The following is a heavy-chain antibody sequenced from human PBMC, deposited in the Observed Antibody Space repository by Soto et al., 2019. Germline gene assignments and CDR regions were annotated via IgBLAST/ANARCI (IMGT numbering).Heavy chain of an antibody. CDR3: VRDSSGWHWYFDL. D-gene: IGHD6-19*01. J-gene: IGHJ2*01. CDR2: TYYRSKWYN. V-gene: IGHV6-1*01. CDR1: GDSVSSDTAT. Sequence: QEQLQQSGPGLVKPSQTLSLICAISGDSVSSDTATWSWIRQSPSRGLEWLGRTYYRSKWYNDYAASVKSRIAITPDTSKTQLSLQLHSVTPEDTAVYFCVRDSSGWHWYFDLWGRGTLVTVSS.